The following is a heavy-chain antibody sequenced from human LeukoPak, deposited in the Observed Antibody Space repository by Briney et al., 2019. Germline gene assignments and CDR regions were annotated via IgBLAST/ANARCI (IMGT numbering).Heavy chain of an antibody. D-gene: IGHD2-2*01. CDR1: GFTYSSYA. CDR2: IPYDGSNQ. CDR3: ARDLCGSTTRHENYYYYGMDV. Sequence: GGSLRLSCAASGFTYSSYAMHWVRQAPGKGLEWVAVIPYDGSNQYYADSVKGRFTISRDNSKNALYLQMNNLRGEDTAVYYCARDLCGSTTRHENYYYYGMDVWGQGTTVTVSS. J-gene: IGHJ6*02. V-gene: IGHV3-30-3*01.